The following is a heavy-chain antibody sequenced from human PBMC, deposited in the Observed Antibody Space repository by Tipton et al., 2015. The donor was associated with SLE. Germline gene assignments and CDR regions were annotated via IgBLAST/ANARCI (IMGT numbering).Heavy chain of an antibody. V-gene: IGHV4-39*02. D-gene: IGHD2-15*01. CDR3: ARHSGYCSGGTCSFNWFDP. CDR2: VYYRGTA. CDR1: GGSIRGSSFY. Sequence: TLSLTCTVFGGSIRGSSFYWGWIRQSPGKGLEWIGSVYYRGTAYYNPSLKSRVTISVDTSKNGFSLKVTSVTAPDTAVYYCARHSGYCSGGTCSFNWFDPWGQGILVTVSS. J-gene: IGHJ5*02.